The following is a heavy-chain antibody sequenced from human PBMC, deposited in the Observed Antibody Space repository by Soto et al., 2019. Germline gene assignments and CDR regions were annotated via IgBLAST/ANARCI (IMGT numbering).Heavy chain of an antibody. CDR2: IWYDGSNK. Sequence: PGGSLRLSCAASGFTFSSYGMHWVRQAPGKGLEWVAVIWYDGSNKYYADSVKGRSTISRDNSKNTLYLQMNSLRAEDTALYYCARDSYGLDYWGQGTLVTVSS. CDR1: GFTFSSYG. D-gene: IGHD3-16*01. J-gene: IGHJ4*02. CDR3: ARDSYGLDY. V-gene: IGHV3-33*01.